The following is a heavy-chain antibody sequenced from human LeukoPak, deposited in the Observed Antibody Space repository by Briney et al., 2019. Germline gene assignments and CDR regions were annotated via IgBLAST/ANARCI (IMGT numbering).Heavy chain of an antibody. CDR2: IYRSGST. J-gene: IGHJ4*02. V-gene: IGHV4-4*02. Sequence: SETLSLTCVVSGGSINTDNWWGWVRQPPGKGLEWIGEIYRSGSTNYNPSLKSRVIISLDKSRNQFSLKLSSVAAADTAVYYCARGDYPDAEYYFDYWGQGTLVTVSS. CDR1: GGSINTDNW. D-gene: IGHD4-11*01. CDR3: ARGDYPDAEYYFDY.